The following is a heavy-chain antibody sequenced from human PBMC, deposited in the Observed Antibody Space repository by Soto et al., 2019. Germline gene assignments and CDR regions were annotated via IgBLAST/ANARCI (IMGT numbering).Heavy chain of an antibody. CDR2: IYYSGST. CDR1: GGSISSYY. V-gene: IGHV4-59*01. J-gene: IGHJ4*02. Sequence: SETLSLTCTVSGGSISSYYWSWIRQPPGKGLEWIGYIYYSGSTNYNPSLQSRVTISVDTSKNQFSLKLSSVTAADTAVYYCASARGWGAPYYFDYWGQGTLVTVSS. CDR3: ASARGWGAPYYFDY. D-gene: IGHD1-26*01.